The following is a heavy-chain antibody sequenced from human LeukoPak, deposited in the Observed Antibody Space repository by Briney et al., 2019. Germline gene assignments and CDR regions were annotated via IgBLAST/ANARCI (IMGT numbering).Heavy chain of an antibody. Sequence: GGSLRLSCVVSGFTFTNYWMQRVRQVPGKGLVWVARMNSDGTSIIHADSVKGRFTISRDNAENTLYLQMNSLRPEDTALYYCARSQGGVFDVWGQGTMVIVSS. CDR2: MNSDGTSI. J-gene: IGHJ3*01. CDR3: ARSQGGVFDV. V-gene: IGHV3-74*01. CDR1: GFTFTNYW. D-gene: IGHD2-8*02.